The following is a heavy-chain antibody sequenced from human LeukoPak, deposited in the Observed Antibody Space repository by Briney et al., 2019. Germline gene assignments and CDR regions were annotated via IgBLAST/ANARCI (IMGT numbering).Heavy chain of an antibody. D-gene: IGHD2-15*01. Sequence: SETLSLTCTVSGGSISSSSYYWGWIRQPPGKGLEWIGSIYYSGSTYYNPSLKSRVTISVDTSKNQFSLKLSSVTAADTAVYYWGRFPGVVDQVPIDYGGREPLVTV. J-gene: IGHJ4*02. V-gene: IGHV4-39*01. CDR1: GGSISSSSYY. CDR3: GRFPGVVDQVPIDY. CDR2: IYYSGST.